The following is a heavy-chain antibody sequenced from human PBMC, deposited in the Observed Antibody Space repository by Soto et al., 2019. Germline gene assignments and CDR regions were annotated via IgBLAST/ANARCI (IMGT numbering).Heavy chain of an antibody. CDR2: IYYSGGT. Sequence: SETLSLTCTVSGGSVSSGSYYWSWIRQPPGKGLEWIGYIYYSGGTNYNPSLKSRVTISVDTSKNQFSLKLSSVTAADTAVYYCARDTRAPYYYYGMDVWGQGTTVTVSS. D-gene: IGHD1-26*01. CDR3: ARDTRAPYYYYGMDV. CDR1: GGSVSSGSYY. J-gene: IGHJ6*02. V-gene: IGHV4-61*01.